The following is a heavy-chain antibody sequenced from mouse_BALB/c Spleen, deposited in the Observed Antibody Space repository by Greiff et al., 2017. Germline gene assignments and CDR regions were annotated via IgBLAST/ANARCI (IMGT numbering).Heavy chain of an antibody. V-gene: IGHV14-3*02. J-gene: IGHJ4*01. Sequence: VQLQQSGAELVKPGASVKLSCTASGFNIKDTYMHWVKQRPEQGLEWIGRIDPANGNTKYDPKFQGKATITADTSSNTAYLQLSSLTSEDTAVYYCARNYGNSYYYAMDYWGQGTSVTVSS. CDR2: IDPANGNT. CDR3: ARNYGNSYYYAMDY. CDR1: GFNIKDTY. D-gene: IGHD2-1*01.